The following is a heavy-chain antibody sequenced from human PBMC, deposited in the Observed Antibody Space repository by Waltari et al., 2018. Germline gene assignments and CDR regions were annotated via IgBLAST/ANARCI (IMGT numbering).Heavy chain of an antibody. V-gene: IGHV1-24*01. CDR1: GYTLTELS. CDR2: FDPEDGET. CDR3: ATAKMGYYYGSGSYTYPFDY. Sequence: QVQLVQSGAEVKKPGASVKVSCKVSGYTLTELSMHWVRQAPGKGLEWMGGFDPEDGETIYAQKFQGRVTMTEDTSTDTAYMELSSLRSEDTAVYYCATAKMGYYYGSGSYTYPFDYWGQGTLVTVSS. J-gene: IGHJ4*02. D-gene: IGHD3-10*01.